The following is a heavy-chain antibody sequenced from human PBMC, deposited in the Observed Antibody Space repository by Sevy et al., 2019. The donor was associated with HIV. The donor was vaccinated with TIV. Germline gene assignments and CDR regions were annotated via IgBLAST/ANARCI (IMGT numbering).Heavy chain of an antibody. Sequence: GGSLRLSCAASGFTFSSYWMSWVRQAPGKGLEWVANIKQDGSEKYYVDSVKGRFTISRDNAKNSLYLQMNSLRAEDMAVYYCARELESYYDSSGYLVWGQGTLVTVSS. V-gene: IGHV3-7*01. D-gene: IGHD3-22*01. CDR2: IKQDGSEK. CDR1: GFTFSSYW. CDR3: ARELESYYDSSGYLV. J-gene: IGHJ4*02.